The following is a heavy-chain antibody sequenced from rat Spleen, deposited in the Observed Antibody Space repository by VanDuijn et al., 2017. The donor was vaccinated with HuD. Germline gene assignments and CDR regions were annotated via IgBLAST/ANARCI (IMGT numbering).Heavy chain of an antibody. CDR3: TRPPYDGTYYHYFDY. Sequence: EVKLVESGGGSVQPGRSLKISCVASGLTLSDYDMAWVRQTPTKGLEWIASISTGGDNTYYRDSVKGRFTISRDDAKNTQYLQMDSLRSDDTATYYCTRPPYDGTYYHYFDYWGQGVMVTVSS. CDR2: ISTGGDNT. D-gene: IGHD1-12*02. CDR1: GLTLSDYD. J-gene: IGHJ2*01. V-gene: IGHV5S13*01.